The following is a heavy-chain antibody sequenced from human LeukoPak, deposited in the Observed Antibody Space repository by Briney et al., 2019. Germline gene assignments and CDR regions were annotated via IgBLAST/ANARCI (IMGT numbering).Heavy chain of an antibody. CDR3: ARDPGSSSYYDSSGYLGGDY. Sequence: SETLSLTCTVSGGSISSYYWSWIRQPAGKGLEWIGRIYTSGSTNYNPSLKSRVTTSVDTSKNQFSLKLSSVTAADTAVYYCARDPGSSSYYDSSGYLGGDYWGQGTLVTVSS. J-gene: IGHJ4*02. V-gene: IGHV4-4*07. CDR1: GGSISSYY. CDR2: IYTSGST. D-gene: IGHD3-22*01.